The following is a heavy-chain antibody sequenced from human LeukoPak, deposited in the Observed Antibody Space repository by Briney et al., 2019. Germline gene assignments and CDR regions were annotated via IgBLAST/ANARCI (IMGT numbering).Heavy chain of an antibody. D-gene: IGHD2-21*02. CDR2: ISAYNGNT. CDR1: GYTFTSYG. V-gene: IGHV1-18*01. CDR3: ATTPHPDSAYCGGDCYPDALDI. Sequence: ASVKVSCKASGYTFTSYGISWVRQAPGQGLEWMGWISAYNGNTNYAQKLQGRVTMTTDTSTSTAYMELRSLRSDDTAVYYCATTPHPDSAYCGGDCYPDALDIWGQGTMVTVSS. J-gene: IGHJ3*02.